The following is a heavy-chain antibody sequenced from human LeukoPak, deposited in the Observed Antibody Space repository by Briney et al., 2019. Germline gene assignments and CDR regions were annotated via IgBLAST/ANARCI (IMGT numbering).Heavy chain of an antibody. CDR3: ATLNTTGLDAFDI. D-gene: IGHD1-1*01. Sequence: GESLKISCKGSGYSFTNYWIGWVRQMPGKGLEWMGFIYPGDSDTRYSPSFQGQVTISADKSIRTAYLQWSSLKASDTAMYYCATLNTTGLDAFDIWGQGTLVTVS. CDR1: GYSFTNYW. J-gene: IGHJ3*02. CDR2: IYPGDSDT. V-gene: IGHV5-51*01.